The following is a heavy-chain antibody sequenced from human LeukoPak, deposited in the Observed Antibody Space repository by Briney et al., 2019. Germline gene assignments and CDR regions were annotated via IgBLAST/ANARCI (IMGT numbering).Heavy chain of an antibody. CDR2: ISYDGSNK. J-gene: IGHJ4*02. V-gene: IGHV3-30*18. D-gene: IGHD2-15*01. CDR3: AKDAARYCSGGSCYLLGY. Sequence: GGSLRLSCAASGFTFSSYGMHWVRQAPGKGLEWVAVISYDGSNKYYADSVKGRFTISRDNSKNTLYLQMNSLRAEDTAVYYCAKDAARYCSGGSCYLLGYWGQGTLVTVSS. CDR1: GFTFSSYG.